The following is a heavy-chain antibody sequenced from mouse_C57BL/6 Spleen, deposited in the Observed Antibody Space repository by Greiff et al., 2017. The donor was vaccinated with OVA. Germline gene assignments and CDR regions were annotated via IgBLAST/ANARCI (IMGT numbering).Heavy chain of an antibody. CDR2: ISYDGSN. J-gene: IGHJ2*01. CDR3: ARGGIRREGLDY. V-gene: IGHV3-6*01. CDR1: GYSITSGYY. Sequence: EVQLQESGPGLVKPSQSLSLTCSVTGYSITSGYYWNWIRQFPGNKLEWMGYISYDGSNNYNPSLNNRITITRDTSKNQFFLKLNSVTTEDTATYYCARGGIRREGLDYWGQGTTLTVSS. D-gene: IGHD2-12*01.